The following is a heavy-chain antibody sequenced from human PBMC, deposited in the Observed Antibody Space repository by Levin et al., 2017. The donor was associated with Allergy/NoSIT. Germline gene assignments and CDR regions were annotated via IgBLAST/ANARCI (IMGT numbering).Heavy chain of an antibody. CDR2: IYAGGST. CDR1: GFTVSSCY. V-gene: IGHV3-66*01. D-gene: IGHD3-10*01. Sequence: GESLKISCAASGFTVSSCYMSWVRQAPGKGLEWVSVIYAGGSTYYADSVKGRFTISRDNSENTLYLQMNSLTAEDTAVYYCARDRGSGSYYAYYWGQGTLVTVSS. J-gene: IGHJ4*02. CDR3: ARDRGSGSYYAYY.